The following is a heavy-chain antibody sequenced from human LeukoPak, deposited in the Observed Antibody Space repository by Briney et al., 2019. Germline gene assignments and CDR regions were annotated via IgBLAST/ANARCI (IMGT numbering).Heavy chain of an antibody. V-gene: IGHV3-23*01. CDR2: ISGSGGST. D-gene: IGHD3/OR15-3a*01. J-gene: IGHJ3*01. CDR3: VREGPRGLAFDV. Sequence: GGSLRLSCIVSGFTFREYTMNWVRQAPGKGLEWVSGISGSGGSTFYADSVKGRFTVSRDNSKNTLFLQMNGLRVEDTATYYCVREGPRGLAFDVWGQGTMVTVSS. CDR1: GFTFREYT.